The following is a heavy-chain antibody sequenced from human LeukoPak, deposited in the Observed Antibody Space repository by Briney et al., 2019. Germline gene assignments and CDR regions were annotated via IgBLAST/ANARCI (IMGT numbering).Heavy chain of an antibody. D-gene: IGHD5-12*01. Sequence: SETLSLTCTVSGGSISSGDYYWSWIRQPPGKALEWIGYIYYSGSTYYNPSLKSRVTISVDTSKNQFSLKLSSVTAADTAVYYCARTRIVATTADAFDIWGQGTMVTVSS. CDR2: IYYSGST. V-gene: IGHV4-30-4*01. CDR1: GGSISSGDYY. J-gene: IGHJ3*02. CDR3: ARTRIVATTADAFDI.